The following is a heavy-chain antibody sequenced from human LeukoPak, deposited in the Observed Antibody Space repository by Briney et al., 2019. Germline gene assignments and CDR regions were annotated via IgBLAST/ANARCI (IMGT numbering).Heavy chain of an antibody. D-gene: IGHD4-23*01. V-gene: IGHV4-34*01. Sequence: SETLSLTCAVYGGSFSGYYWSWIRQPPVKGLEWIGEINHSGSTNYNPSLKSRVTISVDTSKNQFSLKLSSVTAADTAVYYCAKRRDYVGRSGYNWFDPWGQGTLVTVSS. CDR1: GGSFSGYY. CDR2: INHSGST. CDR3: AKRRDYVGRSGYNWFDP. J-gene: IGHJ5*02.